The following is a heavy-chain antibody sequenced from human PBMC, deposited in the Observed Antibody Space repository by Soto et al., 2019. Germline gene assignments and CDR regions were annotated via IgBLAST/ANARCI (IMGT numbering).Heavy chain of an antibody. CDR1: GGSISSGGYY. J-gene: IGHJ3*02. V-gene: IGHV4-31*03. Sequence: SETLSLTCTVSGGSISSGGYYWSWIRQHPGKGLEWIGYIYYSGSTYYNPSLKSRVTISVDTSKNQFSLKLSSVTAADTAVYYCARVPSRRDAFDIWGQGTMVTVSS. CDR3: ARVPSRRDAFDI. D-gene: IGHD1-1*01. CDR2: IYYSGST.